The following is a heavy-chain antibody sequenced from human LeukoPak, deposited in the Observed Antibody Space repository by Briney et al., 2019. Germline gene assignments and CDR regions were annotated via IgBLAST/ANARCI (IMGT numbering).Heavy chain of an antibody. J-gene: IGHJ5*02. CDR1: GFIFSTYT. Sequence: GGCLRLSCSASGFIFSTYTMYWVRQAPGKGLEFVSVINGDGRTTYYADSVKGRFTISRDNSKNTLYLRMNSLGTEDTAVYYCVGDQVDNVGWLTWGQGTRVTVSS. D-gene: IGHD5-12*01. CDR2: INGDGRTT. CDR3: VGDQVDNVGWLT. V-gene: IGHV3-64D*06.